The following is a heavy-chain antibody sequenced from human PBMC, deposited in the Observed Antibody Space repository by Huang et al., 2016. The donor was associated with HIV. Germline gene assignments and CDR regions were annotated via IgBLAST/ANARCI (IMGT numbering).Heavy chain of an antibody. D-gene: IGHD6-13*01. Sequence: QVQLQESGPGLAKPSETLSLTCSVSGGSTSAFYWSWIRPPPRKGLEWIGDIYYSGGANYNTARKGRVTMSIDTSKNQFSLKLNSVTAADTAVYYCARLHSPSSLWYFDYWGQGTLLTVSS. CDR1: GGSTSAFY. V-gene: IGHV4-59*01. J-gene: IGHJ4*02. CDR2: IYYSGGA. CDR3: ARLHSPSSLWYFDY.